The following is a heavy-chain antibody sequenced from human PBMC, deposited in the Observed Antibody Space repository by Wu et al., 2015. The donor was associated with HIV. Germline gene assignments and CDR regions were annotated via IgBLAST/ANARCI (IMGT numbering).Heavy chain of an antibody. CDR3: ARGSLAYYYDSSGSLPDY. J-gene: IGHJ4*02. V-gene: IGHV1-2*02. CDR1: GYTFTGYY. CDR2: INPNSGGT. Sequence: QVQLVQSGAEVKKPGASVKVSCKASGYTFTGYYMHWVRQAPGQGLEWMGWINPNSGGTNYAQKFQGRVTMTRDTSISTAYMELSRLRSDDTAVYYCARGSLAYYYDSSGSLPDYWGQGTLVTVSS. D-gene: IGHD3-22*01.